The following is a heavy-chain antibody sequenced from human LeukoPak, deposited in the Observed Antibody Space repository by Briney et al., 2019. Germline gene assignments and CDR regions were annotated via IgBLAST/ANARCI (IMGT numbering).Heavy chain of an antibody. V-gene: IGHV4-61*01. J-gene: IGHJ4*02. CDR2: IYYSGST. CDR3: ARVVTTGTYFDY. Sequence: PSETLSLTCTVSGGSFSSGSFYWRWIRQPPGKGLEWIGYIYYSGSTNYNPSLKSRVTISVDTSKNQFSLKLFYVSAADTAVYYCARVVTTGTYFDYWGQGTLVTVSS. D-gene: IGHD4-17*01. CDR1: GGSFSSGSFY.